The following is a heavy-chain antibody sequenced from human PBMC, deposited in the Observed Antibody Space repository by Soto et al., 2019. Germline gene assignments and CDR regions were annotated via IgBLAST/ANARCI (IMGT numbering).Heavy chain of an antibody. CDR1: GGSVSSGSYY. J-gene: IGHJ4*02. Sequence: PSETLSLTCTVSGGSVSSGSYYWSWIRQPPGKGLEWIGYIYYSGSTNYNPSLKSRVTISVDTSKNQFSLKLSSVTAADTAVYYCARDTPRDGYIQKFDYWGQGTLVTVSS. CDR3: ARDTPRDGYIQKFDY. V-gene: IGHV4-61*01. D-gene: IGHD5-12*01. CDR2: IYYSGST.